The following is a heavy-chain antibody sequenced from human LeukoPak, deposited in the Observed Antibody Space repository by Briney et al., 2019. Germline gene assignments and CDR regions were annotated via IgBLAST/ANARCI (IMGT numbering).Heavy chain of an antibody. CDR3: ARDPLSSGWYYFDY. J-gene: IGHJ4*02. CDR1: GFTFSSYA. Sequence: PGRSLRLSCAASGFTFSSYAMHWVRQAPGKGLEWAAVISYDGSNKYYADSVKGRFTISRDNSKNTLYLQMNSLRAEDTAVYYCARDPLSSGWYYFDYWGQGTLVTVSS. D-gene: IGHD6-19*01. CDR2: ISYDGSNK. V-gene: IGHV3-30-3*01.